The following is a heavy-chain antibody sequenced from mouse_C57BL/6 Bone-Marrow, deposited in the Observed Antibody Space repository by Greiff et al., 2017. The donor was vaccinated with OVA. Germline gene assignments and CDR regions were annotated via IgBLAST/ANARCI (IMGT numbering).Heavy chain of an antibody. CDR1: GYTFTDYE. J-gene: IGHJ4*01. D-gene: IGHD2-5*01. Sequence: QVQLQQSGAELVRPGASVTLSCKASGYTFTDYEMHWVKQTPVHGLEWIGAIDPETGGTAYNQKFKGKAILTADKSSSTSYMELRSLTSEASAVYYCTQGCSNYYAMDSWGDGTSDTVSP. V-gene: IGHV1-15*01. CDR3: TQGCSNYYAMDS. CDR2: IDPETGGT.